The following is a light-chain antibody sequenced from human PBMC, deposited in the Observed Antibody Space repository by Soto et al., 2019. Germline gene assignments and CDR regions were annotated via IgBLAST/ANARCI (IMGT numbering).Light chain of an antibody. Sequence: EVVLTQSPATLSLSPGERATLSCRASQSVSSYLAWYQQKPGQAPRLLIYDASNRATGVPARFSGSGSGTEFTLTISSLEPEDSAVYFFQQRLNWPPLTFGGGTKVEIK. CDR1: QSVSSY. V-gene: IGKV3-11*01. J-gene: IGKJ4*01. CDR2: DAS. CDR3: QQRLNWPPLT.